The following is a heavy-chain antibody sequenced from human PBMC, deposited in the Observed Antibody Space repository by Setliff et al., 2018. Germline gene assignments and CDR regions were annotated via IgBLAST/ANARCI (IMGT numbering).Heavy chain of an antibody. V-gene: IGHV3-72*01. CDR1: GFTFRAHY. CDR3: TFARDGYDVFDI. J-gene: IGHJ6*04. D-gene: IGHD3-16*01. CDR2: IRNKDNSYTT. Sequence: SGGSLRLSCAASGFTFRAHYMDWLRQAPGKGLEWVGRIRNKDNSYTTEYAASVKGRFTISRDDSKNTAYLQMNSLKTEDTAVYYCTFARDGYDVFDIWGKGTTVTVSS.